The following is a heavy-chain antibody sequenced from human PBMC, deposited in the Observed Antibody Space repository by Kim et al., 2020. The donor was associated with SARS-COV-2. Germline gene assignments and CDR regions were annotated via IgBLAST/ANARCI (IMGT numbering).Heavy chain of an antibody. V-gene: IGHV3-15*01. D-gene: IGHD1-26*01. CDR3: TTEGGSYSYYYYYYGMDV. Sequence: KGRFTISRDDSKNTLYLQMNSLKTEDTAVYYCTTEGGSYSYYYYYYGMDVWGQGTTVTVSS. J-gene: IGHJ6*02.